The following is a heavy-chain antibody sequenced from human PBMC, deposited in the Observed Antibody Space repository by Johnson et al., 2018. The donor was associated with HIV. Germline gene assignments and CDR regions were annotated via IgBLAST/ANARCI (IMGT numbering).Heavy chain of an antibody. CDR3: ARDWVGANAFDI. J-gene: IGHJ3*02. D-gene: IGHD1-26*01. Sequence: QVQLVESGGGLVKPGGSLRLSCAASGFTFSDYYMSWIRQAPGKGLEWVSYISSGGNTIYYADSVKGRFTISRDNATNSLYLHMNSLRAEATAVYYCARDWVGANAFDIWGQGTMVTVSS. CDR1: GFTFSDYY. CDR2: ISSGGNTI. V-gene: IGHV3-11*04.